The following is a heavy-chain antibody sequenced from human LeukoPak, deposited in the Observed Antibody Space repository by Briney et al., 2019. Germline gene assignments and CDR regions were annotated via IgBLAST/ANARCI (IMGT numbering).Heavy chain of an antibody. Sequence: GASVKVSCKASGYTFTSYAMHWVRQAPGQRLEWMGWINAGSGNTKYSQKFQGRVTITRDTSASTAYMELSSLRSEDTAVYYCAREPVAGGYYYYYYGMDVWGQGTTVTVSS. V-gene: IGHV1-3*01. D-gene: IGHD6-19*01. CDR2: INAGSGNT. CDR1: GYTFTSYA. CDR3: AREPVAGGYYYYYYGMDV. J-gene: IGHJ6*02.